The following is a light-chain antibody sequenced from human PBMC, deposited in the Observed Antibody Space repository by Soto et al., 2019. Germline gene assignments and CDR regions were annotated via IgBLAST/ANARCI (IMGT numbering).Light chain of an antibody. CDR1: QSVGTS. V-gene: IGKV3-15*01. Sequence: EQVMTQSPVTLSESPGERVTLSCRASQSVGTSLAWYHQQGGHAPSLLVYAASTRATGVPARFSGSGSGTEFTLTITSVQSDDVGVYYCQQYNKWWAFGQGTRLEIK. J-gene: IGKJ1*01. CDR2: AAS. CDR3: QQYNKWWA.